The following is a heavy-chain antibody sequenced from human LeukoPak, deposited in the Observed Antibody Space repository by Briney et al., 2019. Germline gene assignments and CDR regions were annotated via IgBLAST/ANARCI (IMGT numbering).Heavy chain of an antibody. CDR2: ISSSGDII. Sequence: GGSLRLSCAVSGFTFHIYAMSWVRQAPGKGLEWVSAISSSGDIIFYADSVKGRFTISRDNSRYTLYLQMNSLRAEDAAMYYCAKDRPNYHESNGHYYRRNGDYWGQGTLVTVSS. D-gene: IGHD3-22*01. CDR3: AKDRPNYHESNGHYYRRNGDY. V-gene: IGHV3-23*01. CDR1: GFTFHIYA. J-gene: IGHJ4*02.